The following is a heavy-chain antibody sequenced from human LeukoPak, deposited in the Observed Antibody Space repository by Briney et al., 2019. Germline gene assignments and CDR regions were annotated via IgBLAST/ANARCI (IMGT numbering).Heavy chain of an antibody. D-gene: IGHD4-23*01. V-gene: IGHV4-59*01. Sequence: KPSETLSLTCTVSGGSISSYYWSWIRQPPGKGLEWIGYIYYSGSTNYNPSLKSRVTISVDTSKNQFSLKLSSVTAADTAVYYCARDLYGGSIDYWGQGTLVTVSS. J-gene: IGHJ4*02. CDR2: IYYSGST. CDR3: ARDLYGGSIDY. CDR1: GGSISSYY.